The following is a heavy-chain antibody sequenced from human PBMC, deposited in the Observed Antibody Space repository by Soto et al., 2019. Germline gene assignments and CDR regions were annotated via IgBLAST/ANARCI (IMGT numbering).Heavy chain of an antibody. CDR3: ARAIAVAHKTPAV. D-gene: IGHD6-19*01. V-gene: IGHV1-2*04. J-gene: IGHJ3*01. Sequence: GASVKVSCKASGYTFTGYYMHWVRQAPGQGLEWMGWINPNSGGTNYAQKFQGWVTMARDTSISTAYMELSRLRSDDTAVYYCARAIAVAHKTPAVWGQGTMVTVSS. CDR2: INPNSGGT. CDR1: GYTFTGYY.